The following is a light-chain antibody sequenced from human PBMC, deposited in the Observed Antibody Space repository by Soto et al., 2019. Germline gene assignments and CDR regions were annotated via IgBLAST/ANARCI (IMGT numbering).Light chain of an antibody. Sequence: QSALTQPASVPGSPGQSITISCTGTSSDVGGYNYVSWYQQHPGKAPKLMIYDVSNRPSGVSNRFSGSKSGNTASLTISGLQAEDEADYYCSSYTSSSTLEVVFGGGTKLTVL. V-gene: IGLV2-14*01. CDR2: DVS. CDR1: SSDVGGYNY. CDR3: SSYTSSSTLEVV. J-gene: IGLJ2*01.